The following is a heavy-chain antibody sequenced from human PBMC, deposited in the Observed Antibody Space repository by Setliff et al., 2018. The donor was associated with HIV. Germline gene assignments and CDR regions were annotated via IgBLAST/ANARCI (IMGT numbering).Heavy chain of an antibody. V-gene: IGHV4-34*01. CDR1: GGSLSGYY. CDR2: IDHSGST. Sequence: PSETLSLTCAVYGGSLSGYYWSWIRQPPGKGLEWIGEIDHSGSTNYNPPLKSRVTISVGTSKNQFSLKLRSVTAVDTAVYYCASEKATIPNWFDPWGQGTLVTVSS. CDR3: ASEKATIPNWFDP. J-gene: IGHJ5*02. D-gene: IGHD5-12*01.